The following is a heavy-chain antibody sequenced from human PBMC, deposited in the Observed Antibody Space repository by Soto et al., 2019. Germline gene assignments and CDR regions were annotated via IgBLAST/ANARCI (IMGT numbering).Heavy chain of an antibody. V-gene: IGHV3-23*01. Sequence: EVQLLESGGTLVQPGGSLRLSCVASGFTFSTHTMNWVRQAPGKGLEWVSRLTADSDDTSYADSIKGRFTISRDNSKNTLYLQMNSLIAEDTAIYYCAKVLDRASLDFWGQGALVTVSS. D-gene: IGHD1-1*01. CDR1: GFTFSTHT. CDR3: AKVLDRASLDF. J-gene: IGHJ4*02. CDR2: LTADSDDT.